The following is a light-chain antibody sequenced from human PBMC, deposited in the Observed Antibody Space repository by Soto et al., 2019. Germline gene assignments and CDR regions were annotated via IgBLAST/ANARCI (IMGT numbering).Light chain of an antibody. CDR2: AAS. CDR3: QQSYSSPPT. CDR1: QRIGTF. J-gene: IGKJ1*01. Sequence: DIQVTQSPSSLSAPVGDSVTITCRTSQRIGTFVNWYQQKPGKAPKLLIFAASSLQSGVPSRFSGSRSGPDFTLTISSLQPEDFATYYCQQSYSSPPTFGQGTKVDIK. V-gene: IGKV1-39*01.